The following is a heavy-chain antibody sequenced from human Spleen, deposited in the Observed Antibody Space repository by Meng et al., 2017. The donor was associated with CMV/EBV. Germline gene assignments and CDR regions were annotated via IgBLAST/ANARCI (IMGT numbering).Heavy chain of an antibody. J-gene: IGHJ4*02. D-gene: IGHD3-10*01. CDR1: GFNFDDFA. V-gene: IGHV3-20*04. CDR2: INWNGRST. CDR3: PTGGGWFGEFPFDY. Sequence: GGSLRLSCAASGFNFDDFAMAWVRQAPGKGLEWVSGINWNGRSTDYADSVRGRFTISRDDSKNTLYLQMNSLKTDDTAVYYCPTGGGWFGEFPFDYWGQGTLVTVSS.